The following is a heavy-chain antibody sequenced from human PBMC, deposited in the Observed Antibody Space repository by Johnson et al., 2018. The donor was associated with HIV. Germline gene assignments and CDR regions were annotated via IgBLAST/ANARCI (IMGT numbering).Heavy chain of an antibody. CDR1: GFTFDDYA. CDR2: ISWNSGSI. V-gene: IGHV3-9*01. Sequence: VQLVESGGGLVQPGRSLRLSCAASGFTFDDYAMHWVRQAPGKGLEWDSGISWNSGSIGYVDSVKGRFTISRDNAKNSLDLQMNSLRVEDTAVYYCARDYWNYGSSAFDIWGQGTMVTVSS. D-gene: IGHD1-7*01. CDR3: ARDYWNYGSSAFDI. J-gene: IGHJ3*02.